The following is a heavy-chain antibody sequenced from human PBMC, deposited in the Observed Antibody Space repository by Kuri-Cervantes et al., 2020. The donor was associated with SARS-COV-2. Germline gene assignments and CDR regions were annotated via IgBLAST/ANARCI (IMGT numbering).Heavy chain of an antibody. CDR3: ASSGSPYYYYGMDV. CDR2: IYSGGST. J-gene: IGHJ6*02. D-gene: IGHD1-26*01. Sequence: GGSLRPSCAASGFTVSSNYMSWVRQAPGKGLEWVSVIYSGGSTYYADSVKGRFTISRDNSKNTLYLQMNSLRAEDTAVYYCASSGSPYYYYGMDVWGQGATVTVSS. CDR1: GFTVSSNY. V-gene: IGHV3-66*01.